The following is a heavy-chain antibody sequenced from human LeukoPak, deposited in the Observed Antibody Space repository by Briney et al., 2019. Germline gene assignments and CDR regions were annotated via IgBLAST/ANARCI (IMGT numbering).Heavy chain of an antibody. Sequence: SETLSLTCTVSGGSISSSSYYWGWIRQPPGKGLEWIVSIYYSGSTYYNPSLKSRVTISVDTFKNQFSLKLSSVTAADTAVYYCARRGYDSSGYYYAYWGQGTLVTVSS. CDR1: GGSISSSSYY. V-gene: IGHV4-39*01. CDR2: IYYSGST. CDR3: ARRGYDSSGYYYAY. D-gene: IGHD3-22*01. J-gene: IGHJ4*02.